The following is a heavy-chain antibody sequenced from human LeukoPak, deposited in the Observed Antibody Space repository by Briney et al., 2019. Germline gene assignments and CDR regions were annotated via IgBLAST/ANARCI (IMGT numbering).Heavy chain of an antibody. CDR3: ARVGSSGARRGRDYYYMDV. CDR2: IYASGST. CDR1: GGSISSYY. V-gene: IGHV4-4*07. J-gene: IGHJ6*03. Sequence: SETLSLTCTVSGGSISSYYWSWIRQPAGKGLEWIGRIYASGSTNYNPSLKSRVTMSVDTSKDQFSLKLSSVTAADTAVYYCARVGSSGARRGRDYYYMDVWGKGTTVTVSS. D-gene: IGHD6-19*01.